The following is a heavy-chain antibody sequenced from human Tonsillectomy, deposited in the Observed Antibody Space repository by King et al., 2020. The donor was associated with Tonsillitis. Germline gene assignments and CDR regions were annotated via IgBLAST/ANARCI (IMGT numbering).Heavy chain of an antibody. CDR2: ISYNWST. J-gene: IGHJ4*02. CDR1: GGSISSYY. D-gene: IGHD5-18*01. Sequence: VQLQESGPGLVKPSETLSLTCTVSGGSISSYYWSWIRQPPGKGLEWIGYISYNWSTNYSPSLTSRVTISVDTSKNQFSLRLSSVTAADTAVYYCARGADTPMVTSFAYWGQGTLVTVSS. V-gene: IGHV4-59*01. CDR3: ARGADTPMVTSFAY.